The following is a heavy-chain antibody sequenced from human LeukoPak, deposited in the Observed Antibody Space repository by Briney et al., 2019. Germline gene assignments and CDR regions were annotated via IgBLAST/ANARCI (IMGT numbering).Heavy chain of an antibody. V-gene: IGHV4-59*11. CDR3: ARDSAPVRASWYFDL. J-gene: IGHJ2*01. D-gene: IGHD1-26*01. CDR1: GDSFRNHY. Sequence: SETLSLTCTVSGDSFRNHYWTWIRQPPGKTLEWIGYVHSSGSTKYNPSLRSRVTTSLDTSKNQFSLKLSSVTAADTAVYYCARDSAPVRASWYFDLWGRGTLVTVSS. CDR2: VHSSGST.